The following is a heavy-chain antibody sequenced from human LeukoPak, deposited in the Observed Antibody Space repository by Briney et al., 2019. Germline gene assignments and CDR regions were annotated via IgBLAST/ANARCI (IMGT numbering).Heavy chain of an antibody. J-gene: IGHJ3*01. D-gene: IGHD3-10*01. V-gene: IGHV4-59*08. CDR1: GGSISTYY. CDR3: ARYGSGAYALDV. Sequence: SETLSLTCTVSGGSISTYYWSWIRQPPGKELEWIAHIHYSGSTKYNPSLKSRVTISVDTSKNQFSLKLSSVTAADTAVYYCARYGSGAYALDVWGQGTMVTVSS. CDR2: IHYSGST.